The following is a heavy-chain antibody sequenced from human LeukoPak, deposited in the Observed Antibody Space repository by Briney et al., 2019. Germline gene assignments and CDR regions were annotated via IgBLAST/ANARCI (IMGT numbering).Heavy chain of an antibody. Sequence: ASETLSPTCTVSGGSISSYYWSWIRQPPGKGLEWIGYIYYSGSTNYNPSLKSRVTISVDTSKNQFSLKLSSVTAADTAVYYCARRRNDILTGPYYYYYGMDVWGQGTTVTVSS. CDR3: ARRRNDILTGPYYYYYGMDV. J-gene: IGHJ6*02. CDR2: IYYSGST. CDR1: GGSISSYY. V-gene: IGHV4-59*08. D-gene: IGHD3-9*01.